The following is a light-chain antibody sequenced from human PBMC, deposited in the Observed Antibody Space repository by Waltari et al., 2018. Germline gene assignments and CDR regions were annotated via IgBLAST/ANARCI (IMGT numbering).Light chain of an antibody. CDR2: SAS. J-gene: IGKJ2*01. V-gene: IGKV1-39*01. CDR1: QSVEGY. CDR3: QQSATIPNT. Sequence: DIQMTQSPPSLSASVGDRVTITCRASQSVEGYLNWYQQRPGSAPTLMIYSASALQRGVSPRFSGSGFGTEFSLTINGLQPEDFATYFCQQSATIPNTFGQGTRVQI.